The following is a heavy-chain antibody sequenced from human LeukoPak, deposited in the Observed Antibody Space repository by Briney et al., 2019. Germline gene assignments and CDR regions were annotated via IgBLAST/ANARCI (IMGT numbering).Heavy chain of an antibody. CDR3: ARGLWYSGSYYLVY. Sequence: TGGSLRLSCAASGFTVSSNYMSWVRQAPGKGLEWGSVIYSGGSTYYADSVKGRFTISRDNSKNTLYLQMNSLRAEDTAVYYCARGLWYSGSYYLVYWGQGTLVTVSS. CDR2: IYSGGST. V-gene: IGHV3-53*01. CDR1: GFTVSSNY. J-gene: IGHJ4*02. D-gene: IGHD1-26*01.